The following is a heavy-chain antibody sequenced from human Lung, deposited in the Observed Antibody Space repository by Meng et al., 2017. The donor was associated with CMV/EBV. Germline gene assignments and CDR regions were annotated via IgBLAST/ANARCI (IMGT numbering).Heavy chain of an antibody. CDR1: GDIVSSNSAA. Sequence: VQLHPHGPGLVKPSQTPPLTCAISGDIVSSNSAAWHWIRQSPSRGLEWLGRTYYRSKWYHEYAVSVKSRITISPDTPKNQFSLQLNSMTPEDTAVYYCARGINGGCGDWGQGTLVTVSS. CDR3: ARGINGGCGD. V-gene: IGHV6-1*01. CDR2: TYYRSKWYH. D-gene: IGHD4-23*01. J-gene: IGHJ4*02.